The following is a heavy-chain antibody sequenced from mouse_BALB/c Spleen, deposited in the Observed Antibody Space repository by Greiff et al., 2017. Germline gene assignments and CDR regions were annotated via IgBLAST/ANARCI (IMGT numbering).Heavy chain of an antibody. D-gene: IGHD1-1*01. Sequence: VQLQESGAELAKPGASVKMSCKASGYTFTSYWMHWVNQRPGQGLEWIGYINPSTGYTEYNQKFKDKATLTADKSSSTAYMQLSSLTSEDSAVYYCAREGFITTGVAPFDYWGQGTTLTVSS. V-gene: IGHV1-7*01. CDR2: INPSTGYT. CDR3: AREGFITTGVAPFDY. J-gene: IGHJ2*01. CDR1: GYTFTSYW.